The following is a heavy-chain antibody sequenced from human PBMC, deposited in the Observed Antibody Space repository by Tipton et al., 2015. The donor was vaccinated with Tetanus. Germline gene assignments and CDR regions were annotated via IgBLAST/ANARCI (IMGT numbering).Heavy chain of an antibody. J-gene: IGHJ4*02. CDR3: ARANYDFPKKGPVDS. CDR2: ISYSGST. Sequence: TLSLTCTVSGGSVRSGSYYWNWIRQPPGKGLEWIGYISYSGSTNSNYSLKSRITISQDTSKNQFSLKLTSVTAADTAVYYCARANYDFPKKGPVDSGAQGTLVIVSS. D-gene: IGHD3-3*01. V-gene: IGHV4-61*01. CDR1: GGSVRSGSYY.